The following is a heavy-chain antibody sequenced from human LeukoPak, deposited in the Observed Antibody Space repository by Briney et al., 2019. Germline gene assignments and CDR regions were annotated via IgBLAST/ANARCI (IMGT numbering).Heavy chain of an antibody. CDR1: GFSLSTSGVG. Sequence: SGPTLVNPTQTLTLTCTFSGFSLSTSGVGVGWIRQPPGKALAWLALISWDDDKRYSPSIKSRLTITKDISKNQVVLTMTNMDHVDTATYYCVHFADLWTGYYRRLPLPPDYWGQGTLVAVSS. CDR3: VHFADLWTGYYRRLPLPPDY. CDR2: ISWDDDK. D-gene: IGHD3/OR15-3a*01. J-gene: IGHJ4*02. V-gene: IGHV2-5*02.